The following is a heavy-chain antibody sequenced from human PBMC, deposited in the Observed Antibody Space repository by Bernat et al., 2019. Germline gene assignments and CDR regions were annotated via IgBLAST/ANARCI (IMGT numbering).Heavy chain of an antibody. Sequence: QVQLVESGGGVVQPGRSLRLSCTASGFTFSNYGLHWVRQAPGKGLEWVAIISYDGSYTYYADSVKGRFAISRDNSNDRLYLQMNSLRTEDTATYYCAKDPGDYEPPRIASDFWGQGTLVTVSS. V-gene: IGHV3-30*13. CDR1: GFTFSNYG. D-gene: IGHD4-17*01. J-gene: IGHJ4*02. CDR3: AKDPGDYEPPRIASDF. CDR2: ISYDGSYT.